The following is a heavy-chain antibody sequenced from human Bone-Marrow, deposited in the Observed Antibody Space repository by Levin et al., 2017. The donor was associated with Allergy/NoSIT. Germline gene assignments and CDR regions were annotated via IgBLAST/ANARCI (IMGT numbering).Heavy chain of an antibody. J-gene: IGHJ4*02. CDR3: ARCNGYDFDY. V-gene: IGHV4-31*03. CDR2: IYYSGNT. CDR1: GGSISGGGYY. D-gene: IGHD5-12*01. Sequence: ASETLSLTCTVSGGSISGGGYYWSWIRQHPGKGLEWIGYIYYSGNTYYNPSLKSRVIISVVTSKNQLSLKLTSVTVADTAVYYCARCNGYDFDYWGQGTLVTVSS.